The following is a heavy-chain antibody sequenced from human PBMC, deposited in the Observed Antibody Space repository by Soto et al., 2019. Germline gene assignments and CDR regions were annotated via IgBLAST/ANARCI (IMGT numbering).Heavy chain of an antibody. CDR1: GVSINNNY. D-gene: IGHD3-16*02. V-gene: IGHV4-59*01. CDR3: ARGNYDYFGGNSRYVGGAFDI. Sequence: QVQLQQSGPGLVRPSETLSLSCTVSGVSINNNYWSWVRQPPGKGLEWIGYIYFSGITNYNPLLRCRVSISVDTSKDQVSLKLTSVTAADTAIYYCARGNYDYFGGNSRYVGGAFDIWGPGTVVTVSS. J-gene: IGHJ3*02. CDR2: IYFSGIT.